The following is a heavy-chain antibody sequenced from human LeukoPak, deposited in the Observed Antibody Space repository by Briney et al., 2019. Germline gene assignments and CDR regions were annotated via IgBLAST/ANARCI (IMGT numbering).Heavy chain of an antibody. CDR3: ARDRPPNIVVVPAKPGNWFDP. J-gene: IGHJ5*02. V-gene: IGHV1-2*02. D-gene: IGHD2-2*01. CDR1: GYTFTGYY. CDR2: INPNSGGT. Sequence: ASVKVSCKASGYTFTGYYMHWVRQAPGQGLEWMGWINPNSGGTNYAQKFQGRVTMTRDTSTSTVYMELSSLRSEDTAVYYCARDRPPNIVVVPAKPGNWFDPWGQGTLVTVSS.